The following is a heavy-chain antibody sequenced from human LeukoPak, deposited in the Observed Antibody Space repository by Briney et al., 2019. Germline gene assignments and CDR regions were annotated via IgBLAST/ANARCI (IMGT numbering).Heavy chain of an antibody. J-gene: IGHJ4*02. Sequence: GGSLRLSCAASGFSFSTYVMSRVRQAPGKGLEWVSGISGSAGTTYYADSVKGRFTISRDNSKNTLYLQMNSLRAEDTAVYYCAKDQTVGDGHIDFEYWGQGTLVTVSS. CDR1: GFSFSTYV. V-gene: IGHV3-23*01. CDR3: AKDQTVGDGHIDFEY. CDR2: ISGSAGTT. D-gene: IGHD5-24*01.